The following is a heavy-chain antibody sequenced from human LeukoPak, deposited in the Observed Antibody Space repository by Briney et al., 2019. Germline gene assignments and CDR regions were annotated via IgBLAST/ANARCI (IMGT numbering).Heavy chain of an antibody. CDR1: GFTVSSNY. Sequence: GGSLRLSCAASGFTVSSNYMSWVRQAPGKGLEWVSLIYGGGSTYYADSVKGRFIISRDNSKNTLYLQMNSLRAEDTAVYYCARLTMVRGGDFDYWGQGTLVTVSS. J-gene: IGHJ4*02. V-gene: IGHV3-66*04. CDR2: IYGGGST. CDR3: ARLTMVRGGDFDY. D-gene: IGHD3-10*01.